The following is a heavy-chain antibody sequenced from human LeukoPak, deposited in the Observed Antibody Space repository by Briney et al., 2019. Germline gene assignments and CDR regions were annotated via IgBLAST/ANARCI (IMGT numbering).Heavy chain of an antibody. CDR3: ARGADFYDSSGYYPI. Sequence: SETLSLTCAVYGGSFRNYYWSWIRQPPGKGLEWIGEINHSGSTKYNPSLTKRVTISVDRSKHQFSLKLSSVTAADTSVYYCARGADFYDSSGYYPIWGQGTLVTVSS. CDR2: INHSGST. CDR1: GGSFRNYY. V-gene: IGHV4-34*01. J-gene: IGHJ4*02. D-gene: IGHD3-22*01.